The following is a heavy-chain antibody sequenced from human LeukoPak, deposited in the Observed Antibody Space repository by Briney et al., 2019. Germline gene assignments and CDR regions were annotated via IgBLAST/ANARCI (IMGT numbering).Heavy chain of an antibody. Sequence: SETLSLTCTVSGGSISSSSYYWGWIRQPPGKGLEWIGSIYYRGTTYYNPSLKSRVTISVDTSKNQFSLKLSSVTAADTAMYYCARDPYGGYGNLDYWGQGTLVTVSS. CDR1: GGSISSSSYY. CDR2: IYYRGTT. D-gene: IGHD5-12*01. CDR3: ARDPYGGYGNLDY. V-gene: IGHV4-39*07. J-gene: IGHJ4*02.